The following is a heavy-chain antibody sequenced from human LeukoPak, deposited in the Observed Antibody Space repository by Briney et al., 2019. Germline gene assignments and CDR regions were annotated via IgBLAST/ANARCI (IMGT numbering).Heavy chain of an antibody. CDR1: GGSISSGGYY. Sequence: SETLSLTCTVSGGSISSGGYYWSWIRQHPGKGLEWIGYIYYSGSTYYNPSLKSRVTISVDTSKNQFSLKLSSVTAADTAVYYCARSGYSGYGSFDYWGQGTLVTVSS. D-gene: IGHD5-12*01. CDR3: ARSGYSGYGSFDY. V-gene: IGHV4-31*03. J-gene: IGHJ4*02. CDR2: IYYSGST.